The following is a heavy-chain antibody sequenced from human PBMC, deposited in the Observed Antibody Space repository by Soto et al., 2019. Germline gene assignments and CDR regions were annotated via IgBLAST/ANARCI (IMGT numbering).Heavy chain of an antibody. J-gene: IGHJ4*02. CDR2: ISYDGSNK. CDR3: ARGYEWSPDY. Sequence: QVQLVEFGGGVVQPGRSLRLSCAASGFTFSSYAMHWVRQAPGKGLEWVAVISYDGSNKYYADSVKGRFTISRDNSKNTLYLQMNSLRAEDTAVYYCARGYEWSPDYWGQGTLVTVSS. CDR1: GFTFSSYA. V-gene: IGHV3-30-3*01. D-gene: IGHD3-3*01.